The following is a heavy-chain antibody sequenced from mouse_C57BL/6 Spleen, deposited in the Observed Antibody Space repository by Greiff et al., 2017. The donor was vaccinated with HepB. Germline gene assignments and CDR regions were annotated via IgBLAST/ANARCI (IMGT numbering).Heavy chain of an antibody. D-gene: IGHD1-1*01. V-gene: IGHV1-50*01. Sequence: QVQLQQPGAELVKPGASVKLSCKAYGYTFTSYWMQWVKQRPGQGLEWIGEIDPSDSYTNYNQKFKGKATLTVDTSSSTAYMQLSSLTSEDSAVYYCARYHYGSSYDYAMDYWGQGTSVTVSS. CDR1: GYTFTSYW. J-gene: IGHJ4*01. CDR2: IDPSDSYT. CDR3: ARYHYGSSYDYAMDY.